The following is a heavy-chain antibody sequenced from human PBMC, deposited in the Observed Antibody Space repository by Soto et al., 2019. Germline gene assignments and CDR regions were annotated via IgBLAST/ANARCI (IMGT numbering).Heavy chain of an antibody. CDR1: GFTFSIYW. CDR3: ASCYGHLYGMDV. D-gene: IGHD2-15*01. Sequence: GGSLRLSCAASGFTFSIYWMSWVRQAPGKGLEWVANIKQDGSEKYYVDSVKGRFTISRDNAKNSLYLQMNSLRAEDTAVYYCASCYGHLYGMDVWGQGTTVTVSS. CDR2: IKQDGSEK. J-gene: IGHJ6*02. V-gene: IGHV3-7*03.